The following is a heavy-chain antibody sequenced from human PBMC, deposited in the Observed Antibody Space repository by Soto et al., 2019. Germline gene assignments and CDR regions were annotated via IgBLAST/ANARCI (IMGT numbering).Heavy chain of an antibody. CDR2: FDPEDGET. D-gene: IGHD1-26*01. J-gene: IGHJ5*02. Sequence: QVQLVQSGAEVKKPGASVKVSCKVSGYTLTELSMHWVRQAPGKGLEWMGGFDPEDGETIYAQKSQGRVTMTEDTSTDTAYIELSSLRSEDTAVYYCATDRRIVGATTWGWGWFDPWGQGTLVTVSS. CDR3: ATDRRIVGATTWGWGWFDP. CDR1: GYTLTELS. V-gene: IGHV1-24*01.